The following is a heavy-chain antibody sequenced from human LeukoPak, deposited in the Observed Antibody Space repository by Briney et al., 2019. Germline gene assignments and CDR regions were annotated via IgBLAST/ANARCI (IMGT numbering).Heavy chain of an antibody. CDR2: ISAYNGNT. CDR3: ARLRYSYGPSEI. D-gene: IGHD5-18*01. V-gene: IGHV1-18*04. CDR1: GYTFTSYG. J-gene: IGHJ4*02. Sequence: ASVKVSCKASGYTFTSYGISWVRQAPGQGLEWMGWISAYNGNTNYAQKLQGRVTMTTDTSTCTAYMELRSLRSDDTAVYYCARLRYSYGPSEIWGQGTLVTVSS.